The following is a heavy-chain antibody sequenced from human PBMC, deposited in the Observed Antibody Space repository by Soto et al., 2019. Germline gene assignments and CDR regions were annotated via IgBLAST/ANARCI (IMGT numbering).Heavy chain of an antibody. CDR3: ARGVVVAAKGNWFDP. V-gene: IGHV1-46*01. J-gene: IGHJ5*02. Sequence: ASVKVSCKASGFTFTSYYMHWVRQAPGQGLEWMGIINPSGGSTSYAQKFQGRVTMTRDTSTSTVYMELSSLRSEDTAVYYCARGVVVAAKGNWFDPWGQGTLVTVSS. CDR1: GFTFTSYY. D-gene: IGHD2-15*01. CDR2: INPSGGST.